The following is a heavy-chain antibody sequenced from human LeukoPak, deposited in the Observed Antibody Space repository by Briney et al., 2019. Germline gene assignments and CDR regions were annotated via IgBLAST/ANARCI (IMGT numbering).Heavy chain of an antibody. D-gene: IGHD6-6*01. CDR1: SGSISSSGYY. J-gene: IGHJ4*02. CDR3: ARFEYSSSSWFDY. V-gene: IGHV4-39*01. Sequence: PSETLSLTCTVSSGSISSSGYYWGWIRQPPGKGLEWIGSIYYSGSTYYNPSLKSRVTISVDTTKNQFSLKLSSVTAADTAVYYCARFEYSSSSWFDYWGQGTLVTVSS. CDR2: IYYSGST.